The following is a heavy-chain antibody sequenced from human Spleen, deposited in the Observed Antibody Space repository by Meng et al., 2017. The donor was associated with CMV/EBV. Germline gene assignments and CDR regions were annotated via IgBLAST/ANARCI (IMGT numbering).Heavy chain of an antibody. CDR2: SYSGGSST. CDR1: GFTFSSYG. D-gene: IGHD2-8*01. Sequence: GGSLRLSCAASGFTFSSYGMSWVRQAPGKGLESVSVSYSGGSSTYYADSVKGRFTISRDNSKNTLYLQMDSLRAEDTGVYFCAKAPRGCDNGICYDFFDSWGQGTLVTVSS. CDR3: AKAPRGCDNGICYDFFDS. J-gene: IGHJ4*02. V-gene: IGHV3-23*03.